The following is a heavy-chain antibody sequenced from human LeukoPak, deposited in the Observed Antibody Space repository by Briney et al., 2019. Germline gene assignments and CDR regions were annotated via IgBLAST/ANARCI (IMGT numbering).Heavy chain of an antibody. Sequence: GRSLRLSCAASGFTFSSYVMHWVRQAPGKGLEWVAVISYDGSNKYYADSVKGRFTISRDNSKNTLYLQMNSLRAEDTAVYYCARDPSRFGESQYFQHWGQGTLVTVSS. CDR2: ISYDGSNK. D-gene: IGHD3-10*01. J-gene: IGHJ1*01. CDR1: GFTFSSYV. CDR3: ARDPSRFGESQYFQH. V-gene: IGHV3-30-3*01.